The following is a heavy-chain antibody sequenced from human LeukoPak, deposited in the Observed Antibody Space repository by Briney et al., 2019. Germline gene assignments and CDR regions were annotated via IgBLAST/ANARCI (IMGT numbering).Heavy chain of an antibody. CDR2: VNLQGST. V-gene: IGHV4-4*02. CDR1: GGPNNYSNW. J-gene: IGHJ4*02. CDR3: AREGGPYRPLDY. Sequence: PSDPVSLTCGVSGGPNNYSNWLARLRQPPGKGLEWMGEVNLQGSTNYNPSLKSRVAISVDKSENHISLKLTSVTAADTAVYYCAREGGPYRPLDYSGQGTLVTVAS.